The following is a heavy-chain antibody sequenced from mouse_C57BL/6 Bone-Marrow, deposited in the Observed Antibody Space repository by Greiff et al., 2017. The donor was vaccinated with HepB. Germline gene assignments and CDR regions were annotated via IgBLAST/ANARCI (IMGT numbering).Heavy chain of an antibody. V-gene: IGHV5-4*01. CDR3: ASPSYYREAWFAY. D-gene: IGHD2-14*01. CDR1: GFTFSSYA. J-gene: IGHJ3*01. Sequence: EVQGVESGGGLVKPGGSLKLSCAASGFTFSSYAMSWVRQTPEKRLEWVATISDGGSYTYYPDNVKGRFTISRDNAKNNLYLQMSHLKSEDAAMYYCASPSYYREAWFAYWGQGTRVTVSA. CDR2: ISDGGSYT.